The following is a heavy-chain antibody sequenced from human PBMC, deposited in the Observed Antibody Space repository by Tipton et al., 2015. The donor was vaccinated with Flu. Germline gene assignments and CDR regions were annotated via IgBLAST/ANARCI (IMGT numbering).Heavy chain of an antibody. J-gene: IGHJ6*02. CDR2: IYGRAST. V-gene: IGHV4-39*01. CDR1: GVSISSSNYY. D-gene: IGHD3-3*01. Sequence: TLSLTCTVSGVSISSSNYYWGWLRQPPGKGLEWIGCIYGRASTNYNPSVKSRITIPVDTSRNQFSLKLNSVAAADTAVYSCATPLTIFGVMTRANYHEMGGWGQVTTGTVSS. CDR3: ATPLTIFGVMTRANYHEMGG.